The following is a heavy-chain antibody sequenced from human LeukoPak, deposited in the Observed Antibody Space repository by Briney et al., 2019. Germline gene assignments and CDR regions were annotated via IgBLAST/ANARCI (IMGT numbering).Heavy chain of an antibody. CDR1: GGSISSSSYY. CDR2: IYYGGST. Sequence: SETLSLTCTVSGGSISSSSYYWGWIRQPPGKGLEWIASIYYGGSTYYNPSLKSRVTISVDTSKNQFSLKMSSVTVADTAVYYCARLTYGLQEYFDYWGQGTLVTVSS. D-gene: IGHD4-17*01. V-gene: IGHV4-39*01. J-gene: IGHJ4*02. CDR3: ARLTYGLQEYFDY.